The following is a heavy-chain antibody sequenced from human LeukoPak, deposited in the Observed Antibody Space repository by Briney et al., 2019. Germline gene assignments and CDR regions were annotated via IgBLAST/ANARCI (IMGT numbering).Heavy chain of an antibody. Sequence: ASVKVSCKASGYTFTSYYMHWVRQAPGQGLEWMGIINPSGGSTSYAQKFQGRVTMTRDTSTSTVYMELSSLRAEDTAVYYCANTQVSSYYDQRPNWFDPWGQGTLVTVSS. CDR2: INPSGGST. CDR1: GYTFTSYY. D-gene: IGHD3-22*01. CDR3: ANTQVSSYYDQRPNWFDP. V-gene: IGHV1-46*01. J-gene: IGHJ5*02.